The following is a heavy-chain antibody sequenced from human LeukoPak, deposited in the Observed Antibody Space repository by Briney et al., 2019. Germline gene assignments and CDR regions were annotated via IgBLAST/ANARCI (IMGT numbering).Heavy chain of an antibody. D-gene: IGHD3-22*01. CDR1: GFTFSSYE. J-gene: IGHJ4*02. CDR3: ARIEKYYYDSSGYYFGSLSDY. V-gene: IGHV3-48*03. Sequence: PGGSLRLSCAASGFTFSSYEMNWVRQAPGKGLEWVSYISSSGGTIYYADSVKGRFTISRDNAKNSLYLQMNSLRAEDTAVYYCARIEKYYYDSSGYYFGSLSDYWGQGTLVTVSS. CDR2: ISSSGGTI.